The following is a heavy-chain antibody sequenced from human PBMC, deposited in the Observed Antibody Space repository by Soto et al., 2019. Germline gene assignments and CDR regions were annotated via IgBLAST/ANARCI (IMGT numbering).Heavy chain of an antibody. CDR1: GYSLTEFS. D-gene: IGHD2-15*01. Sequence: ASVKVSCKVSGYSLTEFSIHWVRQAPGKGPEWMGGFDPEDGEIKFAQNFQGRVTMTEDTPTDTAYMELSSLRSEDTAIYYCATGLRRLVNLYYFDQWGQGTLVTVSS. J-gene: IGHJ4*02. CDR2: FDPEDGEI. CDR3: ATGLRRLVNLYYFDQ. V-gene: IGHV1-24*01.